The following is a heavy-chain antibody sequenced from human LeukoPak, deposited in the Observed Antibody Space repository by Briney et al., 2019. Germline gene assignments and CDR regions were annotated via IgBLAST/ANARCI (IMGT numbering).Heavy chain of an antibody. D-gene: IGHD3-3*01. Sequence: PGGSLRLSCAASGFTFSSYSMNWVRQAPGKGLEGVADISYDGSNIYCADSVKGRFTISRDNSKNTLYLHVHSLRAEDTAVYYCAKKESDFWSGSEYFQHWGQGTLVTVRS. CDR1: GFTFSSYS. V-gene: IGHV3-30*18. J-gene: IGHJ1*01. CDR3: AKKESDFWSGSEYFQH. CDR2: ISYDGSNI.